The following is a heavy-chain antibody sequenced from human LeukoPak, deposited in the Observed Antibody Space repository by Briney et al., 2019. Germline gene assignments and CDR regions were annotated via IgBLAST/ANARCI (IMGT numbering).Heavy chain of an antibody. CDR3: AREENAFDI. CDR2: ISYDGSNK. J-gene: IGHJ3*02. V-gene: IGHV3-30-3*01. Sequence: GGSLRLSCAASGFTFSSYAMHWVRQAPGKGLEWVAVISYDGSNKYHADSVKGRFTISRDNSKNTLYLQMNSLRAEDTAVYYCAREENAFDIWGQGTMVTVSS. CDR1: GFTFSSYA.